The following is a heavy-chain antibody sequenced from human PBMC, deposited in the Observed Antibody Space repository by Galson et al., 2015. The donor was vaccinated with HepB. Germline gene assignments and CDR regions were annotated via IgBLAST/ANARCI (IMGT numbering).Heavy chain of an antibody. V-gene: IGHV1-2*02. D-gene: IGHD5-12*01. CDR2: INPDSGGT. CDR3: ARGYLGGYSAYYGAGRFDY. J-gene: IGHJ4*02. CDR1: GYTFTDYY. Sequence: SVKVSCKASGYTFTDYYMHWVRQAPGQGLEWMGWINPDSGGTNYAQKFQGRVTMTRDTSISTAYMELSRLRSDDTAVYYCARGYLGGYSAYYGAGRFDYWGRGTLFTVSS.